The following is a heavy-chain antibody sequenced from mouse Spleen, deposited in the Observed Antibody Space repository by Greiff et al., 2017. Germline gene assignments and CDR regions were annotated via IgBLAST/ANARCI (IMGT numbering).Heavy chain of an antibody. D-gene: IGHD2-1*01. Sequence: EVHLVESGGGLVQPGGSRKLSCAASGFTFSSFGMHWVRQAPEKGLEWVAYISSGSSTIYYADTVKGRFTISRDNPKNTLFLQMTSLRSEDTAMYYCARDYGNGRFAYWGQGTLVTVSA. J-gene: IGHJ3*01. CDR1: GFTFSSFG. CDR2: ISSGSSTI. CDR3: ARDYGNGRFAY. V-gene: IGHV5-17*02.